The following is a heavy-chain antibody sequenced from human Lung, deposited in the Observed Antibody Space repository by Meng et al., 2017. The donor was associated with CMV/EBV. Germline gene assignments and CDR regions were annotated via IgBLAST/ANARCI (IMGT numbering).Heavy chain of an antibody. J-gene: IGHJ4*02. CDR2: LYATGST. Sequence: QVPLQESGPGLVKPSQTLSLPCTVSGGSISSRSFSWNWSRQPAGKGLEWIGRLYATGSTNYNPSLESRATISVDTSKNQFSLRLDSVTAADTAVYYCARGPYSTGWCDFWGQGSLVTVSS. D-gene: IGHD6-19*01. V-gene: IGHV4-61*02. CDR3: ARGPYSTGWCDF. CDR1: GGSISSRSFS.